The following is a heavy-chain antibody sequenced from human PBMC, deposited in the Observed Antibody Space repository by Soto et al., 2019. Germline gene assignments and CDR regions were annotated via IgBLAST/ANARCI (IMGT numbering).Heavy chain of an antibody. D-gene: IGHD3-22*01. Sequence: QVQLVESGGGVVQPGRSLRLSCAASGFTFSSSALHWVRQAPGKGLEWVALISYDGNNKYYADSVKSRFTISRDNSKNTLYLQMNSLRAEDTAVYFCAREVASYDRSGFFDYWGQGTLVTVSS. CDR1: GFTFSSSA. CDR2: ISYDGNNK. CDR3: AREVASYDRSGFFDY. J-gene: IGHJ4*02. V-gene: IGHV3-30-3*01.